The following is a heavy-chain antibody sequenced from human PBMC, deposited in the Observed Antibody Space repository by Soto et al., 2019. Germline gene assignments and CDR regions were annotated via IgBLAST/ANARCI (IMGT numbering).Heavy chain of an antibody. J-gene: IGHJ4*02. V-gene: IGHV3-33*01. CDR2: IWYDGSNK. CDR1: GFTFSSYG. Sequence: GGSLRLSCASSGFTFSSYGMHWVRQAPGKGLEWVAVIWYDGSNKYYADSVKGRFTISRDNSKNTLYLQMNSLRAEDTAVYYCAAGAYYFDYWGQGTLVTVSS. D-gene: IGHD3-10*01. CDR3: AAGAYYFDY.